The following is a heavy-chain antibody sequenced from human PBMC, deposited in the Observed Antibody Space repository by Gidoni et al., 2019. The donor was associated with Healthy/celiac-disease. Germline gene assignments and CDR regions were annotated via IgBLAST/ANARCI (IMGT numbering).Heavy chain of an antibody. Sequence: QLQLHESGPGLVKPSQTLSLTCVVSGYFISSGYYWGWIRQPPGKALEWIESIPHRGSTYYNPSLKSRGTISLDTSKNQFALKLSSVTAADTAVYYCARTEWGLLSLSAFDIWGQGTMVTVSS. CDR2: IPHRGST. CDR3: ARTEWGLLSLSAFDI. D-gene: IGHD1-26*01. V-gene: IGHV4-38-2*01. CDR1: GYFISSGYY. J-gene: IGHJ3*02.